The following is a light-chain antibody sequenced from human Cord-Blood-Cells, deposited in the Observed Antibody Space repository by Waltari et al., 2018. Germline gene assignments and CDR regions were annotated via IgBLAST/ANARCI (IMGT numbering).Light chain of an antibody. V-gene: IGKV1-39*01. J-gene: IGKJ3*01. CDR2: AAS. CDR1: QSISSY. Sequence: DIQMTQSPSSLSASVGDRVTITCRASQSISSYLNWYQQKPGKAPKLLIYAASSLQSGVPSRFSGSESETDFTLTINSLQPEDFATYYCQQSYSTPFTFGPGTKVDIK. CDR3: QQSYSTPFT.